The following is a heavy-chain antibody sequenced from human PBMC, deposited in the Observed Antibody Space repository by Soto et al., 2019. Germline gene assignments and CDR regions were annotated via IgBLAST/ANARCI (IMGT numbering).Heavy chain of an antibody. Sequence: PGGSLRLSCAAPGFTFSSDWMHWVRQAPGKGLVWVSRINTDGSCTTYADSVKGRFTISRDNAKNMVYLQMNSLRAEDTAVYYCARDSFDSSWSYFDYWGQVTPVTVSP. J-gene: IGHJ4*02. CDR1: GFTFSSDW. CDR2: INTDGSCT. CDR3: ARDSFDSSWSYFDY. V-gene: IGHV3-74*01. D-gene: IGHD6-13*01.